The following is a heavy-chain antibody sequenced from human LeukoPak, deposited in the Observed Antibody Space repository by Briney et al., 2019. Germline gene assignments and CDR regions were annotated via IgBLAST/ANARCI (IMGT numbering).Heavy chain of an antibody. J-gene: IGHJ4*02. CDR2: IYYSGST. CDR3: ARGSYGDLPAFDY. CDR1: GGSISSYY. D-gene: IGHD4-17*01. Sequence: SETLSLTCTVSGGSISSYYWSWIRRHPGKGQEWIGYIYYSGSTYYNPSLKRRVTISVDTSKNQFSLKLSSVTAADTAVYYCARGSYGDLPAFDYWGQGTLVTVSS. V-gene: IGHV4-59*06.